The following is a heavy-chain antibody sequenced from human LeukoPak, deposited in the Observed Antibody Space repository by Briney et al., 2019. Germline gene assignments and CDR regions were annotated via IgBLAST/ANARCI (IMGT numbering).Heavy chain of an antibody. J-gene: IGHJ6*02. Sequence: SETLSLTCAVYGGSFSGYYWSWIRQPPGKGLEWIGEINHSGSTNYNPSLKSRVTISVDTSKNQFSLKLSSVTAADTAVYYCARGEKQLDTYYYYCYGMDVWGQGTTVTVSS. D-gene: IGHD6-13*01. CDR2: INHSGST. V-gene: IGHV4-34*01. CDR3: ARGEKQLDTYYYYCYGMDV. CDR1: GGSFSGYY.